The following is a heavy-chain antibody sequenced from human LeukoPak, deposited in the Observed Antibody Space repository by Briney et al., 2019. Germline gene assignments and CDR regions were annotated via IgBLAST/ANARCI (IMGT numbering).Heavy chain of an antibody. V-gene: IGHV3-7*01. CDR3: ARVAPGIAAAGTAFDY. CDR2: IKQDGSEK. J-gene: IGHJ4*02. Sequence: GGSLRLSCAASGFTFSSYWMSWVRQAPGKGLEWVANIKQDGSEKYYVDSVKGRFTISRDNAKNSLYLQMNSLRAEDTAVYYCARVAPGIAAAGTAFDYWAREPWSPSPQ. CDR1: GFTFSSYW. D-gene: IGHD6-13*01.